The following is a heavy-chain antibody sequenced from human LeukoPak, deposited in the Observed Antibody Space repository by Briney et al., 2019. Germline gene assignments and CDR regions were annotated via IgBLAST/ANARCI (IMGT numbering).Heavy chain of an antibody. V-gene: IGHV4-61*02. J-gene: IGHJ4*02. D-gene: IGHD3-10*01. CDR2: IYTSGST. Sequence: PSETLSLTCTVSGGSISSGSYYWSWIRQPAGKGLEWIGRIYTSGSTNYNPSLKSRVTISVDTSKNQFSLKLSSVTAADTAVYYCARAAPAKMNRITMVRGVIMSPFDYWGQGTLVTVSS. CDR1: GGSISSGSYY. CDR3: ARAAPAKMNRITMVRGVIMSPFDY.